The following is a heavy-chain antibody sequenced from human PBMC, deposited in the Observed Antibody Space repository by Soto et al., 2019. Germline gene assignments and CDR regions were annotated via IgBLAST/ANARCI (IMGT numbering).Heavy chain of an antibody. J-gene: IGHJ4*02. CDR3: AGGQPFEY. CDR2: ITGSGSNT. D-gene: IGHD2-2*01. CDR1: GFTFSNYA. Sequence: EVQMLETGGGLVQPGGSLRLACVGSGFTFSNYAMNWVRQAPGKGLGWVSSITGSGSNTHYVDSVKGRFTISRDNPKTTLSLQMNSLTADDTAVYYCAGGQPFEYWGQGTLVTVSS. V-gene: IGHV3-23*01.